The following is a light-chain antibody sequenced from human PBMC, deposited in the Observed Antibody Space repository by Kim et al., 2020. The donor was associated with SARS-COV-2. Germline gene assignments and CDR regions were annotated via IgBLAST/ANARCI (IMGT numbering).Light chain of an antibody. CDR1: SRDVGSYNR. CDR3: NSYTSSSTVV. V-gene: IGLV2-18*02. CDR2: EVS. J-gene: IGLJ2*01. Sequence: GQSVTISCAGTSRDVGSYNRVSWYQQPPGTAPKLIIYEVSKRPSGVPDRCSGSKSGNTASLTISGLQAEDEADYYCNSYTSSSTVVFGGGTQLTVL.